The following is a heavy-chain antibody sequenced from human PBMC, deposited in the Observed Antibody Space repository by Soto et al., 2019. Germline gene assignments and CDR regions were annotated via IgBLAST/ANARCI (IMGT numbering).Heavy chain of an antibody. CDR1: GYSFTSYW. J-gene: IGHJ4*02. CDR3: ARDTHTAMATPHFDY. D-gene: IGHD5-18*01. Sequence: GESLKISCKGSGYSFTSYWIAWVRQMPGKGLEWMGIINPADSDTRYSPAFQGQVTISADKSISTAYLQWRSLKASDTAMYYCARDTHTAMATPHFDYWGQGTLVTVSS. V-gene: IGHV5-51*01. CDR2: INPADSDT.